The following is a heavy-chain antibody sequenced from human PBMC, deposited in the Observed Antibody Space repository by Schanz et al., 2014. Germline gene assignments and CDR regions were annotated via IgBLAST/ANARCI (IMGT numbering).Heavy chain of an antibody. Sequence: VQLEQSGAEVKKPGSSVKVSCKASGGTFSSFGINWVRQARGQGLEWVGRFIPILDVGNYAQQFQGRVTFTADKSTSTAYMELSSLRSDDTAVYYCARGGGPEDVFDIWGQGTILTVSS. CDR3: ARGGGPEDVFDI. CDR2: FIPILDVG. CDR1: GGTFSSFG. J-gene: IGHJ3*02. D-gene: IGHD5-12*01. V-gene: IGHV1-69*04.